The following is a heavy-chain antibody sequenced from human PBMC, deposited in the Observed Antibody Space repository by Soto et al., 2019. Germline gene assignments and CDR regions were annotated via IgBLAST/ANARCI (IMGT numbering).Heavy chain of an antibody. CDR1: GGTFSSYA. J-gene: IGHJ4*02. CDR3: ARVTGVGATSIASYYFDY. Sequence: KVFCQASGGTFSSYAISWVRQAPGQGLEWMGGIIPIFGTANYAQKFQGRVTITADESTSTAYMELSSLRSEDTAVYYCARVTGVGATSIASYYFDYWGQGTLVTVS. V-gene: IGHV1-69*01. CDR2: IIPIFGTA. D-gene: IGHD1-26*01.